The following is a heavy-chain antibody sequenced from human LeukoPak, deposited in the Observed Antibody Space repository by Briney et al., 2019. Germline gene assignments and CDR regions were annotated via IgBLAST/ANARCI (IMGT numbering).Heavy chain of an antibody. CDR3: ARGGDGYNP. CDR2: IYHSGST. D-gene: IGHD5-24*01. V-gene: IGHV4-38-2*02. Sequence: ASETLSLTCTVSGYSISSGYYWGWIRQPPGRGLEWIGSIYHSGSTYYNPSLKSRVTISVDTSKNQLSLKLSSVTAADTAVYYCARGGDGYNPWGQGTLVTVPS. CDR1: GYSISSGYY. J-gene: IGHJ5*02.